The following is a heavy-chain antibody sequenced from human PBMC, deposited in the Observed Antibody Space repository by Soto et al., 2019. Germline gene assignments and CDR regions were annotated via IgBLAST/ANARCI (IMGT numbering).Heavy chain of an antibody. CDR1: GFTFSSYG. J-gene: IGHJ6*02. CDR2: IWYDGSNK. Sequence: GGSLRLSCAASGFTFSSYGMHWVRQAPGKGLEWVAVIWYDGSNKYYADSVKGRFTISRDNSKNTLYLQMNSLRAEDTAVYYCAGGIYYYDSSGYYNPIDTYYYYGMDVWGQGTTVTVSS. V-gene: IGHV3-33*01. D-gene: IGHD3-22*01. CDR3: AGGIYYYDSSGYYNPIDTYYYYGMDV.